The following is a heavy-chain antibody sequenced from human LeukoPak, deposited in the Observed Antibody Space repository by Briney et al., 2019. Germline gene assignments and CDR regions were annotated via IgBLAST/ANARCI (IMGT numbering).Heavy chain of an antibody. CDR1: GHTFPGSG. CDR2: ISAYNSDT. D-gene: IGHD2-15*01. J-gene: IGHJ5*02. Sequence: ASVKVSCKASGHTFPGSGISWVRQAPGQGLEWMGWISAYNSDTNYAQEFHGRVTMTTDTPTSTAHMELRSLRSDDTAVYYCATHCSGVSCYGSDGPWGQGTLVTVSS. V-gene: IGHV1-18*01. CDR3: ATHCSGVSCYGSDGP.